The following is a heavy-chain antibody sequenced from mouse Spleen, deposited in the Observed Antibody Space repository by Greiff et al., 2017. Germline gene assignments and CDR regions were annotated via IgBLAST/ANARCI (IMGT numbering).Heavy chain of an antibody. CDR2: IYPGSGST. Sequence: QVQLQQPGAELVKPGASVKMSCKASGYTFTSYWITWVKQRPGQGLEWIGDIYPGSGSTNYNEKFKSKATLTVDTSSSTAYMQLSSLTSEDSAVYYCARFPITTVERYYFDYWGQGTTLTVSS. CDR1: GYTFTSYW. V-gene: IGHV1-55*01. CDR3: ARFPITTVERYYFDY. J-gene: IGHJ2*01. D-gene: IGHD1-1*01.